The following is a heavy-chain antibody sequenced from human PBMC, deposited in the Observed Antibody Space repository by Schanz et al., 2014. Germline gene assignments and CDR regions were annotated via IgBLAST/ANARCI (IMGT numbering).Heavy chain of an antibody. J-gene: IGHJ2*01. V-gene: IGHV4-61*02. Sequence: QVQLQESGPGLVKPSQTLSLTCTVSGGSIRSGTYYWSWIRHPAGKALKWVGRVFPNGITNYNPSLKSRFTITLDSSKTQFSLTLTSLTAADTAVYYCARDTTWRLDLWGRGALVTVSS. CDR3: ARDTTWRLDL. CDR2: VFPNGIT. CDR1: GGSIRSGTYY. D-gene: IGHD1-1*01.